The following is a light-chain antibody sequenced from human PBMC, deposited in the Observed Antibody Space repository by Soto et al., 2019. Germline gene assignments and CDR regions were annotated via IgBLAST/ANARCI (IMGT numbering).Light chain of an antibody. CDR2: GAS. CDR1: QSVSNN. CDR3: QQYNVSPQLP. J-gene: IGKJ5*01. V-gene: IGKV3-15*01. Sequence: EIVLTQSPSALSLSPGERYTLSCRASQSVSNNYLAWYQQKPGQAPRPLIFGASTRATGIPARFSGSGSGTEFTLTISILQSKDFAVYYCQQYNVSPQLPFGQ.